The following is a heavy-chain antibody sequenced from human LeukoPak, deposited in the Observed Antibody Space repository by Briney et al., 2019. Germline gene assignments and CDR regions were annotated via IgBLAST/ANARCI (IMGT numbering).Heavy chain of an antibody. CDR2: INPNSGGT. V-gene: IGHV1-2*02. J-gene: IGHJ4*02. D-gene: IGHD3-22*01. CDR3: ARDQASDSSGHKY. CDR1: GYTFTGYY. Sequence: ASVKVSCKASGYTFTGYYMRWVRQAPGQGLEWMGWINPNSGGTNYAQKFQGRVTMTRDMSIRTAYMELSRLRSDDTAVYYCARDQASDSSGHKYWGQGTLVTVSS.